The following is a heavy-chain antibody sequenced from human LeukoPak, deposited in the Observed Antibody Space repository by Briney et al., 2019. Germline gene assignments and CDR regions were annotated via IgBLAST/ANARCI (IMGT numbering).Heavy chain of an antibody. J-gene: IGHJ4*02. Sequence: PGESLRLSCAASGFTFSGSAMHWVRQASGKGLEWVGRIRSKANSYATAYAASVKGRFTISRDDSKNTAYLQMNSLKTEDTAVYYCTRETPFDYWGQGTLVTVSS. D-gene: IGHD5-24*01. CDR1: GFTFSGSA. V-gene: IGHV3-73*01. CDR3: TRETPFDY. CDR2: IRSKANSYAT.